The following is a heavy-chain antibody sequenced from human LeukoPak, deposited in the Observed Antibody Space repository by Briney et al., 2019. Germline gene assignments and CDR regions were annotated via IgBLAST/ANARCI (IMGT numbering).Heavy chain of an antibody. J-gene: IGHJ4*02. CDR2: ISYDGSNK. D-gene: IGHD6-19*01. CDR1: GFTFSSYG. V-gene: IGHV3-30*03. Sequence: GRSLRLSCAASGFTFSSYGMHWVRQAPGKGLEWVAVISYDGSNKYYADSVKGRFTISRDNSKNTLYLQMNSLRAEDTAVYYCGSGWYFDYWGQGTLVTVSS. CDR3: GSGWYFDY.